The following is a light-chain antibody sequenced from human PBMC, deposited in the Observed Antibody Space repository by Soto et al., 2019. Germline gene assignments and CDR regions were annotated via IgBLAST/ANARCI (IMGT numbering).Light chain of an antibody. CDR3: QQRNQWPPVT. Sequence: DIVMTQSPGSLAVSLGERATISCKSSQSVLYRSDNKNYLAWYQHKPGQPPKLLIYWASTRESGVPDRFSGSGSGTDFTLTISSLEPEDFAVYYCQQRNQWPPVTFGGGTRVEIK. V-gene: IGKV4-1*01. CDR2: WAS. CDR1: QSVLYRSDNKNY. J-gene: IGKJ4*01.